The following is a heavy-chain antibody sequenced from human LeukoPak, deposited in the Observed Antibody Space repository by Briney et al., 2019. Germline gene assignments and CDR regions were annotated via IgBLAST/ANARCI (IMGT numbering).Heavy chain of an antibody. CDR3: AIDQPVAGVSNFDS. CDR2: INPNTGNP. CDR1: GYTFTRYA. Sequence: VASVKVSFKASGYTFTRYAMNWLRQAPGQGLEWMGWINPNTGNPTYAQAFTGRFVFSLDTSVSTAYLQISSLNTEDTAVYYCAIDQPVAGVSNFDSWGQGTLVTVSS. J-gene: IGHJ4*02. V-gene: IGHV7-4-1*02. D-gene: IGHD6-19*01.